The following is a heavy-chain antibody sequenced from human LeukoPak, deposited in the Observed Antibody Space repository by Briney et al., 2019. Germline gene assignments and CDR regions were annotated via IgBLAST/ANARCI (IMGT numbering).Heavy chain of an antibody. CDR2: IYYSGST. J-gene: IGHJ3*02. V-gene: IGHV4-59*01. Sequence: SETLSLTCTVPGGSISSYYWSWIRQPPGKGLEWIGYIYYSGSTNYNPSLKSRVTISVDTSKNQFSLKLSSVTAADTAVYYCARADPYGILTGYYTGAFDIWGQGTMVTVSS. CDR3: ARADPYGILTGYYTGAFDI. CDR1: GGSISSYY. D-gene: IGHD3-9*01.